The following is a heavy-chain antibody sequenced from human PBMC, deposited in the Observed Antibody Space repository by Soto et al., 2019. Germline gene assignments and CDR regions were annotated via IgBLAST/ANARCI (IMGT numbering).Heavy chain of an antibody. V-gene: IGHV1-18*01. CDR3: ARDLGGFPDY. Sequence: QGQLVQSGAEVKKPGASVKVSCKASGYSFTSYGISWVRQAPGQGLEWMGWIRAYNGNRKYAQKFQGRVTMTTDTSTSTAYMELRSLRSDDTAVYYCARDLGGFPDYWGQGTLVTVSS. D-gene: IGHD5-12*01. CDR2: IRAYNGNR. J-gene: IGHJ4*02. CDR1: GYSFTSYG.